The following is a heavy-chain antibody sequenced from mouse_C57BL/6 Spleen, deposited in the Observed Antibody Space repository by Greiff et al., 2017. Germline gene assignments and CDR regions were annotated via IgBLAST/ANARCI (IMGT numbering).Heavy chain of an antibody. CDR2: ISYSGST. D-gene: IGHD3-2*02. J-gene: IGHJ1*03. V-gene: IGHV3-1*01. CDR1: GYSITSGCD. Sequence: EVKLLESGPGMVKPSQSLSLTCTVTGYSITSGCDWHWIRHFPGNKLEWMGYISYSGSTNYNPSLKSRISITHDTSKNHFFLKLNSVTTEDTATYYCARDGGLAYWYFDVWGTGTTVTVSS. CDR3: ARDGGLAYWYFDV.